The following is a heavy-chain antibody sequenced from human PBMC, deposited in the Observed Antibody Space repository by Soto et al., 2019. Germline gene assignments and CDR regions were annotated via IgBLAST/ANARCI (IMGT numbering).Heavy chain of an antibody. Sequence: QVQLVQSGAEVKRPGSSVKVSCKASGDTFNFYSINWVRQAPGVGLEWMGRVNPIVSMSNYAQKFQGRVTMTAEKATSTAYMELSSLRSEDTAIYYCASSYGSGYRAFDYWGQGALVTGSS. J-gene: IGHJ4*02. D-gene: IGHD3-10*01. V-gene: IGHV1-69*02. CDR2: VNPIVSMS. CDR3: ASSYGSGYRAFDY. CDR1: GDTFNFYS.